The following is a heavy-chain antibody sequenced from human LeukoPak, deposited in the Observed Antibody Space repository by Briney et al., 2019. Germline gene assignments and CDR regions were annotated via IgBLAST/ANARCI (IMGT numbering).Heavy chain of an antibody. J-gene: IGHJ5*02. CDR2: INQDGSEK. D-gene: IGHD4-17*01. V-gene: IGHV3-7*04. CDR1: GFTFSSYW. Sequence: PGGSLRLSCAASGFTFSSYWMSWVRQAPGKGMEWVANINQDGSEKYYVDSVKGRFTISRDNAKNSLYLQMNSLRAEDTAVYYCARGQSYGDYVYWFDPWGQGNLVTVSS. CDR3: ARGQSYGDYVYWFDP.